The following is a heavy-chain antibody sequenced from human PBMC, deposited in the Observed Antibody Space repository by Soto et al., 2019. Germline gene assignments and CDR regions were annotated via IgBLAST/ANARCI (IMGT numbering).Heavy chain of an antibody. J-gene: IGHJ4*02. CDR1: GFSLSTSGVG. V-gene: IGHV2-5*02. CDR3: AHDSSGLYGFDY. CDR2: IYWDDDK. Sequence: QITLKESGHTLVKPTQTLTLTCTFSGFSLSTSGVGVGWIRQPPGKALEWLALIYWDDDKRYSPSLKSRLTIAKDTSKNQVLLTITNLDPVDTATYYCAHDSSGLYGFDYWGQGTLVTVSS. D-gene: IGHD6-19*01.